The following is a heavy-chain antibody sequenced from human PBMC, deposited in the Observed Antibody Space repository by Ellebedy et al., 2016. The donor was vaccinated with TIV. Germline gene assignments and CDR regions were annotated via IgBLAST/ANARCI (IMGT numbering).Heavy chain of an antibody. J-gene: IGHJ4*02. D-gene: IGHD3-22*01. Sequence: GGSLRLXCEASEFSLSIYAMHWVRQAPGKGLEWVAAIWHDGSKEYYRESVKGRFTISRDNSKNTLYLQMNSLRGEDTAVYFCATSFDHYYDSSAYYGFWGQGTLVTVSS. V-gene: IGHV3-33*01. CDR1: EFSLSIYA. CDR3: ATSFDHYYDSSAYYGF. CDR2: IWHDGSKE.